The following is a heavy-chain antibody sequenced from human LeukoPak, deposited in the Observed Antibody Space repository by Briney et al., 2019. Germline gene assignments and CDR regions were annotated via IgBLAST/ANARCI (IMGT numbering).Heavy chain of an antibody. Sequence: ASVKVSCKASGYTFTSYDINWVRQATGQGLEWMGWMNPNSGNTGYAQKFQGRVTITRNTSISTAYMELSSLRSEDTAVYYCARGSEERTKDYYYYYMDVWGKGTTVTVSS. V-gene: IGHV1-8*02. J-gene: IGHJ6*03. D-gene: IGHD1-1*01. CDR3: ARGSEERTKDYYYYYMDV. CDR1: GYTFTSYD. CDR2: MNPNSGNT.